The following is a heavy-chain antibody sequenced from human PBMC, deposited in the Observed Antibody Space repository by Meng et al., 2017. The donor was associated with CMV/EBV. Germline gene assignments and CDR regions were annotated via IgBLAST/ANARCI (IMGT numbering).Heavy chain of an antibody. CDR1: GFTFSTYW. CDR2: INQDGSEQ. J-gene: IGHJ4*02. V-gene: IGHV3-7*01. CDR3: ARGTYNWNYGAYSYYFDY. D-gene: IGHD1-7*01. Sequence: GGSLRLSCAVSGFTFSTYWMSWVRQAPGKGLEWVANINQDGSEQYYVDSVKGRFTISRDNAKNSLFLQMSSLRDEDTAVYYCARGTYNWNYGAYSYYFDYWGQGTLVTVSS.